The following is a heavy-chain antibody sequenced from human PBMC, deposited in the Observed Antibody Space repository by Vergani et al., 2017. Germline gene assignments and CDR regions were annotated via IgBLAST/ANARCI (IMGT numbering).Heavy chain of an antibody. CDR1: GFTFTAHG. J-gene: IGHJ3*01. V-gene: IGHV3-23*01. D-gene: IGHD1-26*01. CDR2: ISGQNFRT. Sequence: EVQLLESGGGSAQPGESLRLSCVASGFTFTAHGLNWVRQAPGKGLEWVSGISGQNFRTHYADSVKGRFTISRDDSKNTVYLQINSLRAEDTAFYYCATHXVGGDFGRGTPDVWGQGTVVTVSS. CDR3: ATHXVGGDFGRGTPDV.